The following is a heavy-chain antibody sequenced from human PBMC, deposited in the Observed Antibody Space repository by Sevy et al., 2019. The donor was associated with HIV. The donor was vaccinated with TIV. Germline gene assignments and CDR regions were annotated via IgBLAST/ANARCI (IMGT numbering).Heavy chain of an antibody. D-gene: IGHD3-22*01. Sequence: GGSLRLSCEASGFTVSGNYMAWVRLAPGKGLEWVSLIDSGGSTYYADSVKGRFTISRDNAKNTLYLQMNPLRAEDTAADFCARDRYYDASGYYYYYYGMDVWGQGTTVTVSS. CDR3: ARDRYYDASGYYYYYYGMDV. CDR2: IDSGGST. V-gene: IGHV3-66*01. J-gene: IGHJ6*02. CDR1: GFTVSGNY.